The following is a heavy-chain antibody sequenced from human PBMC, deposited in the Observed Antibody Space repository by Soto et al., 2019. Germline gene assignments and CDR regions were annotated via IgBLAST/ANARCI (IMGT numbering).Heavy chain of an antibody. J-gene: IGHJ4*02. CDR3: ARNSIYAYADY. Sequence: QVQLQQWGAGLLKPSETLSLTCAVYGGSFNAYYWTWIRQPPGKGLEWIGDINHSGSTNYNPSLYSRVTMSVDTSNTQFSLKLSSVTAADTGVYYCARNSIYAYADYWGQGILVTVSS. V-gene: IGHV4-34*01. D-gene: IGHD2-2*02. CDR2: INHSGST. CDR1: GGSFNAYY.